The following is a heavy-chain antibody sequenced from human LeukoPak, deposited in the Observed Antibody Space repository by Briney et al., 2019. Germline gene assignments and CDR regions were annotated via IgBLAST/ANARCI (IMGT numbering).Heavy chain of an antibody. Sequence: GASAKVSCKTSGYTFTSTYINWVRQAPGQGLEWMGWISAYNGKTNYAQKFQGRVTMTTDSSTSTASMDLTSLRPDDTAVYYCARGGTYDPSIDYWGQGTLVTVSS. CDR1: GYTFTSTY. CDR2: ISAYNGKT. D-gene: IGHD1-26*01. J-gene: IGHJ4*02. CDR3: ARGGTYDPSIDY. V-gene: IGHV1-18*01.